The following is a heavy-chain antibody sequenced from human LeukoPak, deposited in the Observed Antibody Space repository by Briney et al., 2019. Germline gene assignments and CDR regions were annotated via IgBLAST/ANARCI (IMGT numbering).Heavy chain of an antibody. CDR3: ARVEYYYDSGSSLHWVGFDY. Sequence: PGGSLRLSCAASGFTFSSYRLDWVRQAPWKELEWVSSISSSSSYIYYADSVKGRFTISRDNAKNSLYLQMNSLRAEDTAVYYCARVEYYYDSGSSLHWVGFDYWGQGTLVTVSS. J-gene: IGHJ4*02. V-gene: IGHV3-21*01. CDR1: GFTFSSYR. CDR2: ISSSSSYI. D-gene: IGHD3-10*01.